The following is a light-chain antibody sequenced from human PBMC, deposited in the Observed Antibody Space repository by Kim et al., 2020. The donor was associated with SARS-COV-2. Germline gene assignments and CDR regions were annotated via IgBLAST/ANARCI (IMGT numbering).Light chain of an antibody. CDR1: QSIGSS. Sequence: VTSKEKFTSTCRASQSIGSSFLLYQQQPNQFLKPLIKYASLSFLGVPSWFSGSGSGADFALTTNSLVAEDTATYYCHQRSTLPLTFGGGTKVDIK. V-gene: IGKV6-21*01. J-gene: IGKJ4*01. CDR3: HQRSTLPLT. CDR2: YAS.